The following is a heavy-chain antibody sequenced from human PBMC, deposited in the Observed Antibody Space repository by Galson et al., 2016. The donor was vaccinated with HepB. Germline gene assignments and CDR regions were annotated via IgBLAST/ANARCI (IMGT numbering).Heavy chain of an antibody. V-gene: IGHV4-59*01. D-gene: IGHD6-25*01. CDR2: VYYSGSA. CDR3: AREDSDGWYWYIDL. CDR1: GGSISSYY. J-gene: IGHJ2*01. Sequence: SETLSLTCTVSGGSISSYYWTWIRQPPGKGLEWIGYVYYSGSANYNPSLKSRVTISVDTSKNQFSLKLSSVTAADTAVYYCAREDSDGWYWYIDLWGRGTLVTVSS.